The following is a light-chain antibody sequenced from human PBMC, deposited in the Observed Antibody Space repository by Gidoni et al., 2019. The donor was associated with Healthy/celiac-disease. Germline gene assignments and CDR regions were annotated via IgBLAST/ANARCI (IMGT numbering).Light chain of an antibody. CDR1: QNISSY. CDR3: QQSYSTPD. J-gene: IGKJ4*01. V-gene: IGKV1-39*01. CDR2: AAS. Sequence: IQITQSPSSLSASVGDRVTITCRASQNISSYLNWYQQKPGKAPKLLIYAASSLQSGVPSRFSGSGSGTDFTLTISSLQPEDFATYYCQQSYSTPDFGGGTKVEIK.